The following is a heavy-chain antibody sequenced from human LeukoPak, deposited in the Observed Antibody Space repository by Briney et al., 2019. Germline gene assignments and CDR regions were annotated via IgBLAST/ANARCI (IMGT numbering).Heavy chain of an antibody. J-gene: IGHJ5*02. CDR1: GGSFSGYY. CDR2: INHSGST. Sequence: SETLSLTCAVYGGSFSGYYWSWIRQPPGKGLEWIGEINHSGSTNYNPSLKSRVTISVDTSKNQFSLKLSSVTAADTAVYYCARNLRDWFDPWGQGTLATVSS. CDR3: ARNLRDWFDP. V-gene: IGHV4-34*01.